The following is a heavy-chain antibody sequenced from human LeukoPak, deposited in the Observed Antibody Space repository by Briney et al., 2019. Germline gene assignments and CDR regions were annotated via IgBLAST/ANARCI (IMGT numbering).Heavy chain of an antibody. CDR2: ISYDGSNK. CDR3: AKDWGVTYYYDSSGYFDY. D-gene: IGHD3-22*01. V-gene: IGHV3-30*18. Sequence: GGSLRLSCAASGFTFSSYGMHWVRQAPGKGLECVAIISYDGSNKYYTDFVKGRFTISRDNSKNTLYLQMNSLRAEDTAVYYCAKDWGVTYYYDSSGYFDYWGQGTLVTVSS. J-gene: IGHJ4*02. CDR1: GFTFSSYG.